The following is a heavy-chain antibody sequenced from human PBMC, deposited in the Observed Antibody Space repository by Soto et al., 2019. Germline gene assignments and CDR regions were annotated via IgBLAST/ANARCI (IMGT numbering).Heavy chain of an antibody. D-gene: IGHD1-1*01. CDR1: GFTFSSYS. CDR3: ARGGLREPRGYYYYGMDV. Sequence: PGGSLRLSCAASGFTFSSYSMNWVRQAPGKGLEWVSSISSSSSYIYYADSVKGRFTISRDNAKNSLYLQMNSLRAEDTAVYYCARGGLREPRGYYYYGMDVWGQGTTVTVSS. V-gene: IGHV3-21*01. J-gene: IGHJ6*02. CDR2: ISSSSSYI.